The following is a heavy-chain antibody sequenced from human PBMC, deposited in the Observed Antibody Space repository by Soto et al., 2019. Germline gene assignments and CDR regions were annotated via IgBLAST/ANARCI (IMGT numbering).Heavy chain of an antibody. D-gene: IGHD3-22*01. CDR3: ARDPLRGVVIPNFDY. CDR2: ISSSSSYI. CDR1: GFTFSSYS. Sequence: GGSLRLSCAASGFTFSSYSMNWVRQAPGEGLEWGSSISSSSSYIYYADSVKGRFTISRDNAKNSLYLQMNSLRAEDTAVYYCARDPLRGVVIPNFDYWGQGTLVTVSS. J-gene: IGHJ4*02. V-gene: IGHV3-21*01.